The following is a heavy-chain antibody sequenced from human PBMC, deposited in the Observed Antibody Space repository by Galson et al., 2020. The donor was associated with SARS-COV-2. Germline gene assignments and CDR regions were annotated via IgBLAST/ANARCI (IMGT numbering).Heavy chain of an antibody. CDR3: ARVGGHADVYYSFYHVDV. Sequence: SETLSLTCIVSGGSISSSSYYWGWIRQPPGKGPEWIGSIYYGGSPYYNPSLKSRVSISVDTSKNQFSLKVTSVSAADTAVYYCARVGGHADVYYSFYHVDVWGKGTTVTVSS. V-gene: IGHV4-39*07. D-gene: IGHD3-16*01. J-gene: IGHJ6*03. CDR1: GGSISSSSYY. CDR2: IYYGGSP.